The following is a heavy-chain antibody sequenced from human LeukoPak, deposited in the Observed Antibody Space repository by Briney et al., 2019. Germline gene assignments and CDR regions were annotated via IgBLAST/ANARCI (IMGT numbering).Heavy chain of an antibody. J-gene: IGHJ5*02. V-gene: IGHV1-2*06. Sequence: ASVKVSCKASGYTFTDYYIHWVRQAPGQGLEWMGRINPKSGGTNYAQKFRGRVTMTRDTSISTAYMELSRLRSDDTAVFYCARDPWGGDIVVVPAAIHDPWGQGTLVTVSS. D-gene: IGHD2-2*01. CDR3: ARDPWGGDIVVVPAAIHDP. CDR2: INPKSGGT. CDR1: GYTFTDYY.